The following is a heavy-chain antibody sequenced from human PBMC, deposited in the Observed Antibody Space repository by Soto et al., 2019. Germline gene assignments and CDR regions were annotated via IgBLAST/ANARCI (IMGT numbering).Heavy chain of an antibody. Sequence: QVQLVESGGGVVQPGRSLRLSCAVSGFTFSIHAMHWVRQAPGKGLEWVAQIWFDGSNKYSADPVKGRFTISRDNSKNTLYLQMNSLRADDTGVYYCARDGQHLTPYSMDVWGQGTTVTVSS. CDR2: IWFDGSNK. D-gene: IGHD6-13*01. J-gene: IGHJ6*02. V-gene: IGHV3-33*01. CDR3: ARDGQHLTPYSMDV. CDR1: GFTFSIHA.